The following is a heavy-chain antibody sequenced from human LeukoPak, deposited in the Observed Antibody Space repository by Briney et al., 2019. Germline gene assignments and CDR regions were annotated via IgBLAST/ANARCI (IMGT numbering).Heavy chain of an antibody. J-gene: IGHJ4*02. Sequence: ASVKLSCKASGYTFTGYYMHWVRQAPGQGLEWMGWINPSSGGTNYAQKFQGRVTMTRDTSISTAYMELSRLRSDDTAVYYCARSSPYSSSWWDFDYWGQGTLVTVSS. CDR3: ARSSPYSSSWWDFDY. CDR2: INPSSGGT. D-gene: IGHD6-13*01. V-gene: IGHV1-2*02. CDR1: GYTFTGYY.